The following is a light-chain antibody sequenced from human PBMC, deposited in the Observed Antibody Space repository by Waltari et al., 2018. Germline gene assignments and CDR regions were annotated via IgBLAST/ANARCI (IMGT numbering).Light chain of an antibody. Sequence: QSVLTQPPSVSAAPGQKVSISCSGSTPNIGTNYVSWYQQFPGPAPKLLIYEGHRRPPGIPARFSGSKSGPSATLDITGLQTADEADYYCGAWDSSLGVGVLGGGTRGTVL. CDR3: GAWDSSLGVGV. CDR1: TPNIGTNY. CDR2: EGH. J-gene: IGLJ3*02. V-gene: IGLV1-51*01.